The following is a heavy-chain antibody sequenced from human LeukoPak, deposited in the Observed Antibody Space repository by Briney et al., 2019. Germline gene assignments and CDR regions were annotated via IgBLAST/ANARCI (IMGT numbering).Heavy chain of an antibody. Sequence: GASVKVSCKASGYTSTSYYMHWVRQAPGQGLEWMGIINPSGGSTSYAQKFQGRVTMTRDTSTSTVYMELSSLRSEDTAVYYCARNDYYDSSGYYSGPRNWFDPWGQGTLVTVSS. D-gene: IGHD3-22*01. CDR3: ARNDYYDSSGYYSGPRNWFDP. CDR2: INPSGGST. CDR1: GYTSTSYY. V-gene: IGHV1-46*01. J-gene: IGHJ5*02.